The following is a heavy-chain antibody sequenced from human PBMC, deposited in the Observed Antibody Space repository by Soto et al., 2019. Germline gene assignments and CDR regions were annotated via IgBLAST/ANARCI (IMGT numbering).Heavy chain of an antibody. CDR1: GGTFSSYA. V-gene: IGHV1-69*12. Sequence: QVQLVQSGAEVKKPGSSVKVSCKASGGTFSSYAISWVRQAPGQGLEWMGGIIPIFGTANYAQKFQGRVTITADESTSTAYMGLSSLRSEDTAVYYCARARLGGGSGWYVSYGMDVWGQGTTVTVSS. J-gene: IGHJ6*02. CDR2: IIPIFGTA. D-gene: IGHD6-19*01. CDR3: ARARLGGGSGWYVSYGMDV.